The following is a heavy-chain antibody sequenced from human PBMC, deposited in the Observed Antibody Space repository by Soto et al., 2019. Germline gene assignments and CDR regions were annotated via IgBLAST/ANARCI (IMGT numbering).Heavy chain of an antibody. V-gene: IGHV3-7*01. J-gene: IGHJ6*03. CDR2: IKQDGSEK. CDR1: GFTFSSYW. D-gene: IGHD2-2*01. Sequence: GGSLRLSCAASGFTFSSYWMSWVRQAPGKGLEWVANIKQDGSEKYYVDSVKGRFTISRDNAKNSLYLQMNSLRAEDTAVYYCARDIVVVPAAANYYYYYMDVWGKGTTVTVSS. CDR3: ARDIVVVPAAANYYYYYMDV.